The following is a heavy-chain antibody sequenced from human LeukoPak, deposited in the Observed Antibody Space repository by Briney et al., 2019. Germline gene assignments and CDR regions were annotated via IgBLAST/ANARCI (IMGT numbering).Heavy chain of an antibody. V-gene: IGHV4-38-2*01. Sequence: PSETLSLTCGVSGYSISSGYYWGWIRQSPGKGLEWIGSIFHSGKTYYNLSLKSRVTISVDTSKNQFSPKLTSVTAADTAVYYCARGDIPDFWGQGILVTVSS. CDR1: GYSISSGYY. CDR3: ARGDIPDF. J-gene: IGHJ4*02. CDR2: IFHSGKT. D-gene: IGHD2-21*01.